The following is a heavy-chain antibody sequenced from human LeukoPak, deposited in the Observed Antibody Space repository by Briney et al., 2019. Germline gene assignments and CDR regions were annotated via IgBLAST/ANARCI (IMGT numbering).Heavy chain of an antibody. CDR3: AIDGYYSSTSCYFFDY. CDR2: INSDGSST. D-gene: IGHD2-2*01. CDR1: GFTLSNFW. Sequence: SGGSLRLSCAASGFTLSNFWIHWGRQAPGKGLVWVSHINSDGSSTSYADSVKGRFTISRDNAKNTLYLQMNSLRAEDTAVYYCAIDGYYSSTSCYFFDYWGQGTLVTVSS. J-gene: IGHJ4*02. V-gene: IGHV3-74*01.